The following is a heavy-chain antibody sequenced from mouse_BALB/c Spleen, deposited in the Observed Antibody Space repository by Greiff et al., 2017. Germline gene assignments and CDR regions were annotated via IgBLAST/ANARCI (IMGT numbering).Heavy chain of an antibody. Sequence: EVQLVESGPELMKPGASVKISCKASGYSFTSYYMHWVKQSHGKSLEWIGYIDPFNGGTSYNQKFKGKATLTVDKSSSTAYMHLSSLTSEDSAVYYCAKDGYYTWFAYWGQGTLVTVSA. V-gene: IGHV1S135*01. D-gene: IGHD2-3*01. CDR1: GYSFTSYY. J-gene: IGHJ3*01. CDR2: IDPFNGGT. CDR3: AKDGYYTWFAY.